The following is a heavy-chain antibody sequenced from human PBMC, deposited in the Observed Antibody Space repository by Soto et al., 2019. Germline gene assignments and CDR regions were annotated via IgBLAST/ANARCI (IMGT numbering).Heavy chain of an antibody. J-gene: IGHJ4*02. D-gene: IGHD3-3*01. CDR3: ASSREYTGYEFHH. CDR2: IIPIFGTA. CDR1: GGTLSSYA. V-gene: IGHV1-69*13. Sequence: ASVKVSCKASGGTLSSYAISWVRQAPGQGLEWMGGIIPIFGTANYAQKFQGRVTITADESTSTAYMELSSLRSEDTAVYYCASSREYTGYEFHHWGQGTLVTVSS.